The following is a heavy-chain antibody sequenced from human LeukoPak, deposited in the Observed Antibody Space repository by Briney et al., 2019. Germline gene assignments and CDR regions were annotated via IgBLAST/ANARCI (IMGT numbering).Heavy chain of an antibody. CDR3: ARKKAEWFGKEPSYYYYYMDV. CDR1: GYSLTSYW. CDR2: IYPGDSDT. V-gene: IGHV5-51*01. Sequence: GESLKISCKGSGYSLTSYWIGWVRQMPGKGLEWMGIIYPGDSDTRYSPSFQGQVTISADKSISTAYLQWSSLKASDTAMYYCARKKAEWFGKEPSYYYYYMDVWGKGTTVTVSS. J-gene: IGHJ6*03. D-gene: IGHD3-10*01.